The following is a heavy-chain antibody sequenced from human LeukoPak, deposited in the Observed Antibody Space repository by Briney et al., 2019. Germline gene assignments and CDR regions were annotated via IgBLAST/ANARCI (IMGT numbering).Heavy chain of an antibody. D-gene: IGHD6-6*01. CDR2: IYHSGST. CDR3: ARVAFIAVRQRALYYYYMGV. Sequence: SETLSLTCTVSGGSISSHYWSWIRQPPGKGLEWIGYIYHSGSTNYNPSLKSRVTISVDTSKNQFSLKLSSVTAADTAVYYCARVAFIAVRQRALYYYYMGVWGKGTTVTVSS. V-gene: IGHV4-59*11. J-gene: IGHJ6*03. CDR1: GGSISSHY.